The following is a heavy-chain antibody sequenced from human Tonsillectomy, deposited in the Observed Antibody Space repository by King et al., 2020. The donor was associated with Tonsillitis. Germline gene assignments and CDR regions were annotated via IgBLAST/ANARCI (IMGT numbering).Heavy chain of an antibody. CDR3: ARGITVWRYGPEYFQH. Sequence: VQLVESGGGLVQPGGSLRLSCAASGFTFSSYWMHWVRQAPGKGLVWVSRINSDGSSTSYADSVKGRFTISRDNAKNTLYLQMNSLRAEDTAVYYCARGITVWRYGPEYFQHWGQGTLVTVSS. CDR1: GFTFSSYW. V-gene: IGHV3-74*01. CDR2: INSDGSST. D-gene: IGHD3-10*01. J-gene: IGHJ1*01.